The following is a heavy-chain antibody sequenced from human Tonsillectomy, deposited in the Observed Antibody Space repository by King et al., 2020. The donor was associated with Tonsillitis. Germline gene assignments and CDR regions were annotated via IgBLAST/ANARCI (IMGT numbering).Heavy chain of an antibody. J-gene: IGHJ4*02. CDR1: GFTFSSYA. CDR2: ISGSGGST. D-gene: IGHD2-2*01. CDR3: AKGGCSSTSCYYDCDY. Sequence: VQLVESGGGLVQPGGSLRLSCAASGFTFSSYAMSWVRQAPGKGLEWVSAISGSGGSTYYADSVKARFTISRDNTKNTLYLQMNSLRAEDTAVYYCAKGGCSSTSCYYDCDYWGQGTLVTVSS. V-gene: IGHV3-23*04.